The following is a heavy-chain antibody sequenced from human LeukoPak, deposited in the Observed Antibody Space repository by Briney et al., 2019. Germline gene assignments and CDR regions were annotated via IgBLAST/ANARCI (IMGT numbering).Heavy chain of an antibody. CDR2: ISTSGST. Sequence: SQTLSLTCTVSGGSISSGNYYWSWIRQPAGKGLEWIGRISTSGSTNYDPSRKSRPIISIDKSKNQFSLRLSSATAADTAVYYCASHQYGSGSYYHDYWGQGTLVTVSS. V-gene: IGHV4-61*02. CDR3: ASHQYGSGSYYHDY. D-gene: IGHD3-10*01. CDR1: GGSISSGNYY. J-gene: IGHJ4*02.